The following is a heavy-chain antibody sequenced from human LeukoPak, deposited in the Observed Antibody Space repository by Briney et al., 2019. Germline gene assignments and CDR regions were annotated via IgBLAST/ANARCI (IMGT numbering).Heavy chain of an antibody. D-gene: IGHD3-9*01. J-gene: IGHJ3*02. Sequence: GGSLRLSCAASGFTFSSYSMNWVRQAPGKGLEWVSYINSSSSTIYYADSVKGRFTISRDNAKNSLYLQMNSLRAEDTAVYYCARDIARYFDWLPENDAFDIWGQGTMVTVSS. CDR1: GFTFSSYS. CDR2: INSSSSTI. V-gene: IGHV3-48*04. CDR3: ARDIARYFDWLPENDAFDI.